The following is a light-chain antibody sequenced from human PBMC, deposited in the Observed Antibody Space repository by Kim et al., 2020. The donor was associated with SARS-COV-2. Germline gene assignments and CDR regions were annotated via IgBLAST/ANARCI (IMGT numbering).Light chain of an antibody. J-gene: IGLJ2*01. CDR1: SSDVGGYNY. CDR3: TSYAGSHNLV. Sequence: GQSVTRSCTGTSSDVGGYNYVSWYQQHPGKAPKLMIYEVTKRPSGVPDRFSGSKSGNTASLTVSGLQAEDEADYYCTSYAGSHNLVFGGGTQLTVL. CDR2: EVT. V-gene: IGLV2-8*01.